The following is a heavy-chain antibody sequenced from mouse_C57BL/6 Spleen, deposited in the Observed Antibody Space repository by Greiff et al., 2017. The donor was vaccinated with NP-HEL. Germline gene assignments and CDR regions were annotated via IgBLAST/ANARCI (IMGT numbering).Heavy chain of an antibody. D-gene: IGHD1-1*01. CDR1: GYSFTGYY. CDR3: ARGYGSSLYWYFDV. CDR2: IYPYNGVS. V-gene: IGHV1-31*01. J-gene: IGHJ1*03. Sequence: EVQLQQPGPELVKPGASVKISCKASGYSFTGYYMHWVKQSHGNILDWIGYIYPYNGVSSYNQKFKGKATLTVDKSSSTAYMELRSLTSEDSAVYYCARGYGSSLYWYFDVWGTGTTVTVSS.